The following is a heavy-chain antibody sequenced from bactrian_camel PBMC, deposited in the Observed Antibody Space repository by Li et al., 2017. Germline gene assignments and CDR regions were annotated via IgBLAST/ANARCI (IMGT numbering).Heavy chain of an antibody. CDR2: IYSDGSKT. CDR3: TVGEYTWRVMALG. CDR1: GFTFSNYY. D-gene: IGHD3*01. V-gene: IGHV3-2*01. J-gene: IGHJ4*01. Sequence: HVQLVESGGGLVQPGGSLRLSCAASGFTFSNYYMTWVRQAPGKGLEWVSSIYSDGSKTYNADAVKDRFTISRDNAKNTVYLQMNSLKSEDTALYYCTVGEYTWRVMALGWGQGTQVTVS.